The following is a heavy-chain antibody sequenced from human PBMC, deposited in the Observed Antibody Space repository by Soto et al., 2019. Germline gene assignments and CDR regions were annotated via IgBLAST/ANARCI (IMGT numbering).Heavy chain of an antibody. CDR3: ARSVVTGEFDY. CDR2: ISAYNGNT. Sequence: GASVKVSCKASGYTFTSYGISWVRQAPGQGLEWMGWISAYNGNTNYAQKLQGRVTMTTVTSTSTAYMELRSLRSHDTAVYYCARSVVTGEFDYWGQGTLVTFPA. V-gene: IGHV1-18*01. CDR1: GYTFTSYG. J-gene: IGHJ4*02. D-gene: IGHD2-21*02.